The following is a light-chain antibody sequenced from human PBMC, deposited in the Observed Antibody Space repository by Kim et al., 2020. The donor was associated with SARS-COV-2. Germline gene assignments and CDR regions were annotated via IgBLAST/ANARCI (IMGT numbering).Light chain of an antibody. CDR2: GAS. J-gene: IGKJ4*01. CDR3: QQYGSSPLT. CDR1: QSVNSNY. Sequence: IVLTQSPGTLSLSPGERATLSCRASQSVNSNYLGWYQQKPGQAPRLLIYGASSRAAGIPDSFSGSGSGTDFTLTISRLEPEDFAVYYCQQYGSSPLTFGGGTKVDIK. V-gene: IGKV3-20*01.